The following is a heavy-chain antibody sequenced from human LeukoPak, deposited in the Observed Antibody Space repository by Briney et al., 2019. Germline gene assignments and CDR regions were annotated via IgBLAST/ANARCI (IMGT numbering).Heavy chain of an antibody. CDR1: GGSISSGGYY. J-gene: IGHJ4*02. CDR2: IYYSGST. D-gene: IGHD6-6*01. Sequence: SETLSLTCTVSGGSISSGGYYWSWIRQHPGNGLEWIGYIYYSGSTYYNPSLKSRVTISVDTSKNQFSLKLSSLTAADTAVYCCAREYSSSFDYWGQGTLVTVSS. CDR3: AREYSSSFDY. V-gene: IGHV4-31*03.